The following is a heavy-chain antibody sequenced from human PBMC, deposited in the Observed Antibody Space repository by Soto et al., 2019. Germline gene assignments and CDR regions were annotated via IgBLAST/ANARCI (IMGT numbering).Heavy chain of an antibody. V-gene: IGHV5-10-1*01. CDR2: SDPSDSQT. D-gene: IGHD5-18*01. CDR3: ARQIYDSDTGPNFQYYFDS. CDR1: GYSFAGYW. J-gene: IGHJ4*02. Sequence: PGESLKISCKGSGYSFAGYWITWVRQKPGKGLEWMGRSDPSDSQTYYSPSFRGHVTISATKSITTVFLQWSSLRASGTAMYYCARQIYDSDTGPNFQYYFDSWGQGTPVTVSS.